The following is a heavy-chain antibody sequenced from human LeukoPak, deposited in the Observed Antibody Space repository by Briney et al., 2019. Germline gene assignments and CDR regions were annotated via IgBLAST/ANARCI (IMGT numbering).Heavy chain of an antibody. V-gene: IGHV5-10-1*01. J-gene: IGHJ4*02. Sequence: RGEPLRISCQASGYRFTTYWISWARQIPGKGLEWMGTIDPSGSVSNCGRSFQGHVIISVDKSISTAYLQWSLKASDTAMYYCARHSISCSGGRCYALGFFDYWGQGTLVTVSS. CDR2: IDPSGSVS. D-gene: IGHD2-15*01. CDR1: GYRFTTYW. CDR3: ARHSISCSGGRCYALGFFDY.